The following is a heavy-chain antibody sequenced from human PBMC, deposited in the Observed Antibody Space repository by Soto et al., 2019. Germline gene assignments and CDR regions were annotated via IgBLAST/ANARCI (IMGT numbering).Heavy chain of an antibody. J-gene: IGHJ5*02. V-gene: IGHV4-34*01. CDR3: ARGLSTVVTPHNWFDP. D-gene: IGHD4-17*01. CDR1: GGSFSGYY. Sequence: QVQLQQWGAGLLKPSETLSLTCAVYGGSFSGYYWSWIRQPPGKGLEWIGEINHSGSTNYNPSLKSRVTISXXTXKXRFSLKLSSVTAADTAVYYCARGLSTVVTPHNWFDPWGQGTLVTVSS. CDR2: INHSGST.